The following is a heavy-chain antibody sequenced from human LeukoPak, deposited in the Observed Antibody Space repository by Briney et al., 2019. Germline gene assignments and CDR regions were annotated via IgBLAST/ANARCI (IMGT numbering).Heavy chain of an antibody. CDR2: INAGNGNT. J-gene: IGHJ4*02. V-gene: IGHV1-3*01. CDR1: GYTFTSYA. CDR3: ARYSGRSKGYFDY. D-gene: IGHD6-19*01. Sequence: ASVKVSCKASGYTFTSYAMHWVRQAPGQRLEWMGWINAGNGNTKYSQKFQGRVTITRDTSASTAYMELSSLRSEDTAVYYCARYSGRSKGYFDYWGQGTLVTVSS.